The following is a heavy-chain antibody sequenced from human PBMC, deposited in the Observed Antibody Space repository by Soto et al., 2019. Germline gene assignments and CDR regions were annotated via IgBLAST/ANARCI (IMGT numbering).Heavy chain of an antibody. CDR1: GFSFSTFE. D-gene: IGHD3-16*01. V-gene: IGHV3-23*01. CDR2: ISDDSSRT. J-gene: IGHJ5*01. CDR3: VKGGWLDF. Sequence: EVQLLESGGGLVQPGGSLRLSCAASGFSFSTFEMSWVRQAPGRGLEWVSFISDDSSRTYYADAVKGRFTISRDNSKSPLYLQMNSLTAEDTAVYACVKGGWLDFWGQGTLVTVSS.